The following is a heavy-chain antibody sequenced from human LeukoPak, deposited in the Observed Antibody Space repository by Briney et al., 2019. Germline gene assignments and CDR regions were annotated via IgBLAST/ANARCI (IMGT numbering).Heavy chain of an antibody. CDR1: GGTLSSYA. V-gene: IGHV1-69*05. J-gene: IGHJ3*02. CDR3: ARGVSGRAVAGTGAFDR. Sequence: GASLKVSCKASGGTLSSYAISWVRQAPGQGLEWMARIIPIFGTAHYAQTLQGGVTITTDESTRTVYIDMSRLRAEDTAAYYGARGVSGRAVAGTGAFDRWGEATLVTVS. D-gene: IGHD6-19*01. CDR2: IIPIFGTA.